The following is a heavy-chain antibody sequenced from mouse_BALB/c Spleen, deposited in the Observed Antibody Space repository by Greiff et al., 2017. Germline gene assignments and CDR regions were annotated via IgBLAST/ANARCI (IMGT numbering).Heavy chain of an antibody. J-gene: IGHJ3*01. Sequence: EVHLVESGGGLVQPGGSLRLSCATSGFTFTDYYMSWVRQPPGKALEWLGFIRNKANGYTTEYSASVKGRFTISRDNSQSILYLQMNTLRAEDSATYYCARDSLYYGSSSFAYWGQGTLVTVSA. CDR1: GFTFTDYY. D-gene: IGHD1-1*01. V-gene: IGHV7-3*02. CDR2: IRNKANGYTT. CDR3: ARDSLYYGSSSFAY.